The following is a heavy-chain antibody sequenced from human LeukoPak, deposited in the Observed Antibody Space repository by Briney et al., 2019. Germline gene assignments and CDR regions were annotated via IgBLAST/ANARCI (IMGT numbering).Heavy chain of an antibody. D-gene: IGHD5-12*01. J-gene: IGHJ5*02. Sequence: PGRSLRLSCAASGFIVSSNYMSWVRQAPGKGLEWVSVIYSGGGTYYADSVKGRFTVSSDNSKNTLNLQMNSLRAEDTAVYYCTRGYRYSGSWGQGTLVTVSS. V-gene: IGHV3-53*01. CDR3: TRGYRYSGS. CDR2: IYSGGGT. CDR1: GFIVSSNY.